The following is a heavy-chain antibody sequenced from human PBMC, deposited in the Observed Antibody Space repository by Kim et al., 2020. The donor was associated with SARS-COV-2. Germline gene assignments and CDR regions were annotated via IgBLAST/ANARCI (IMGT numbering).Heavy chain of an antibody. CDR3: ARTAYCTSATCYRGWVDS. J-gene: IGHJ5*01. V-gene: IGHV4-39*01. D-gene: IGHD2-2*02. CDR2: IYYTGST. CDR1: GGSISSSSYY. Sequence: SETLSLTCIVSGGSISSSSYYWAWMRQPPGKGLEWIASIYYTGSTYYNPSPTPRVTISVDTSKNQFSLKLSSVIASDTAVYYFARTAYCTSATCYRGWVDSWGQGTLVTVSS.